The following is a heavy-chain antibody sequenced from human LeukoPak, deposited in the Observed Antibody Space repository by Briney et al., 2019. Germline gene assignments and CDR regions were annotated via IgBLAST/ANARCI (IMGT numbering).Heavy chain of an antibody. Sequence: ASVKVSCKASGYTFTGYYTHWVRQAPGQGLEWMGRINPNSGGTDYAQKFQGRVTMTRDTSISTAYMELSRLRSDDTAVYYCARGDLYSSSVDYWGQGTLVTVSS. D-gene: IGHD6-6*01. CDR2: INPNSGGT. CDR1: GYTFTGYY. V-gene: IGHV1-2*06. J-gene: IGHJ4*02. CDR3: ARGDLYSSSVDY.